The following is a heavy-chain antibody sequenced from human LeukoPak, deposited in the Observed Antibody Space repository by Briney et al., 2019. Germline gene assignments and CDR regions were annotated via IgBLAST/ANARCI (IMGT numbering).Heavy chain of an antibody. CDR2: IEQEGSVK. Sequence: GGSLRLSCAASGFTFNNYWMSWVRQAPGKGLEWVANIEQEGSVKKYVDSVKGRFTISRDNAKKSLYLQMNSLRAEDTAVYYCARRGRIFGVVIIGYFDYWGQGTLVTVSS. CDR3: ARRGRIFGVVIIGYFDY. V-gene: IGHV3-7*05. J-gene: IGHJ4*02. CDR1: GFTFNNYW. D-gene: IGHD3-3*01.